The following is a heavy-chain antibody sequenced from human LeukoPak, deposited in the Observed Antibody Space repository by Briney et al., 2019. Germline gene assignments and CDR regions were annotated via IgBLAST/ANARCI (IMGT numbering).Heavy chain of an antibody. Sequence: GGSLRLSCAASGFTFSSYGMSWVRQAPGKGLEWVSAISGSGGSTYYADSVKGRFTISRDNSKNTLDLQMNGLRAEDTAVYYCATPRASITVAGLFDYWGQGTLVTVSS. J-gene: IGHJ4*02. V-gene: IGHV3-23*01. CDR1: GFTFSSYG. CDR3: ATPRASITVAGLFDY. CDR2: ISGSGGST. D-gene: IGHD6-19*01.